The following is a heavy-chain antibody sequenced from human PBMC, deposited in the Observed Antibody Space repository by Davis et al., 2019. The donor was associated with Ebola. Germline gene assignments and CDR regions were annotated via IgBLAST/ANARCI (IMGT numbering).Heavy chain of an antibody. V-gene: IGHV3-74*01. CDR3: ARSDSSSWYGLDY. CDR2: INRDESGT. D-gene: IGHD6-13*01. Sequence: GESLKISCAASGSTFSNYWMHWVRQAPGKGLVWVSRINRDESGTNYADSVKGRFTISRDNAKNSLYLQMNSLRAEDTAVYYCARSDSSSWYGLDYWGQGTLVTVSS. J-gene: IGHJ4*02. CDR1: GSTFSNYW.